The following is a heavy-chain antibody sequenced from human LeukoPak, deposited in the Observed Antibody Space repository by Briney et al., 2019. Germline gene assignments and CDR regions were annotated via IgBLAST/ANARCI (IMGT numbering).Heavy chain of an antibody. V-gene: IGHV1-46*01. Sequence: GASVKVSCKASGYTFTSYYMHWVRQAPGQGLEWMGIINPSGGSTSYAQKFQGRVTMTRDMSTSTVYMELSCLRSEDTAVYYCARVEGSRDYGILTGYYYYYYYMDVWGKGTTVTISS. J-gene: IGHJ6*03. CDR3: ARVEGSRDYGILTGYYYYYYYMDV. D-gene: IGHD3-9*01. CDR1: GYTFTSYY. CDR2: INPSGGST.